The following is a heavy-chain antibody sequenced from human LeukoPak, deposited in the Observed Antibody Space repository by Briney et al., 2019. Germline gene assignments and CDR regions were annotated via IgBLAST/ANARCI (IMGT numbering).Heavy chain of an antibody. D-gene: IGHD3-22*01. CDR2: INHSGST. CDR3: ARHYYDSSAFDY. Sequence: SETLSLTCAVYGGSFSGYYWSWLRQPPGKGLEWIGEINHSGSTNYNPSLKSRVTISVDTSKNQFSLKLSSVTAADTAVYYCARHYYDSSAFDYWGQGTLVTVSS. CDR1: GGSFSGYY. J-gene: IGHJ4*02. V-gene: IGHV4-34*01.